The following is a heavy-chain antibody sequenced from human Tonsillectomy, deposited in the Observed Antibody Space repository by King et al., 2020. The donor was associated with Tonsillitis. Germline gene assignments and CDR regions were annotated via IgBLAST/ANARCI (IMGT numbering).Heavy chain of an antibody. CDR3: GRVDRYVGEGLVDY. CDR2: IHASGAT. Sequence: LPLQESGPGLVKPSETLSLTCTVSGGPISSTSYYWTWIRQPPVKGLEWIGSIHASGATYYTPSLNSRVSISVDTSKNLFSLKVTSATAADTAVYYCGRVDRYVGEGLVDYWGQGTLVTVSS. V-gene: IGHV4-39*02. J-gene: IGHJ4*02. CDR1: GGPISSTSYY. D-gene: IGHD3-16*01.